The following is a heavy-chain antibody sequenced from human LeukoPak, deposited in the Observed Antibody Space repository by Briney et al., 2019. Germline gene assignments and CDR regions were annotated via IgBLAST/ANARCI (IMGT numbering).Heavy chain of an antibody. J-gene: IGHJ3*02. CDR1: GGSFSGYY. Sequence: SETLSLTCAVYGGSFSGYYRSWISQPPGKGLEWIGEINHSGSTNYNPSLKSRVSISIDTSNNDLSLKVTSVTAADTAGYYCARAPWAYGNYVHAFDIWGQGTMVTVSS. CDR2: INHSGST. V-gene: IGHV4-34*01. D-gene: IGHD4-11*01. CDR3: ARAPWAYGNYVHAFDI.